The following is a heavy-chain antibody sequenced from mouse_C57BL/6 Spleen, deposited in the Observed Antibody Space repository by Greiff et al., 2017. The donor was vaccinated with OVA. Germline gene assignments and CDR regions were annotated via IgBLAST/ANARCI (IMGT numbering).Heavy chain of an antibody. D-gene: IGHD1-1*01. CDR3: ARWGYYGSFWYFDV. J-gene: IGHJ1*03. CDR1: GYTFTSFW. V-gene: IGHV1-53*01. Sequence: VQLQQPGTELVKPGASVKLSCKASGYTFTSFWMHWVKQRPGQGLEWIGNINPSNGGTNYNEKFKSKATLTVDKSSSTAYMQLSSLTSEDSAVYYCARWGYYGSFWYFDVWGTGTTVTVSS. CDR2: INPSNGGT.